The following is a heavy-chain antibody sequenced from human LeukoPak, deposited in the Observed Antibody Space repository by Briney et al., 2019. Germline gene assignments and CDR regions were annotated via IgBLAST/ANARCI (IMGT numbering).Heavy chain of an antibody. V-gene: IGHV4-59*01. CDR3: ARGQTYDFWSGYAPGWFDP. J-gene: IGHJ5*02. CDR2: IYYSGST. CDR1: GGSISSYY. Sequence: SETLSLTCTVSGGSISSYYWSWIRQPPGKGLEWIGYIYYSGSTNYNPSLKSRVTISVDTSKNQFPLKLSSVTAADTAVYYCARGQTYDFWSGYAPGWFDPWGQGTLVTVSS. D-gene: IGHD3-3*01.